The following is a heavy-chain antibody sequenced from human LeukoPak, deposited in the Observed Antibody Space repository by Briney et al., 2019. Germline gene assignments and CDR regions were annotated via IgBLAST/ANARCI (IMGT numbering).Heavy chain of an antibody. J-gene: IGHJ4*02. Sequence: SETLSLTCSVSGDSISSYYWTWIRQPAGKGLEWIGRIYTSGNTNYNPSLKSRVSISVDTSKNQFSLKLSSVTAADTAVYYCARLSEYSSSFDYWGQGTLVTVSS. CDR1: GDSISSYY. V-gene: IGHV4-4*07. CDR2: IYTSGNT. D-gene: IGHD6-6*01. CDR3: ARLSEYSSSFDY.